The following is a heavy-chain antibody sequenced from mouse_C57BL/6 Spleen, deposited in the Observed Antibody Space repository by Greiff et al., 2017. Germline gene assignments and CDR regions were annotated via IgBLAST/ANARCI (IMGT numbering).Heavy chain of an antibody. V-gene: IGHV5-9-1*02. CDR1: GFTFSSYA. CDR3: TRDRDYGRQRGFAY. J-gene: IGHJ3*01. D-gene: IGHD1-1*01. CDR2: ISSGGDYI. Sequence: EVKVVESGEGLVKPGGSLKLSCAASGFTFSSYAMSWVRQTPEKRLEWVAYISSGGDYIYYADTVKGRFTISRDNARNTLYLQMSSLKSEDTAMYYCTRDRDYGRQRGFAYWGQGTLVTVSA.